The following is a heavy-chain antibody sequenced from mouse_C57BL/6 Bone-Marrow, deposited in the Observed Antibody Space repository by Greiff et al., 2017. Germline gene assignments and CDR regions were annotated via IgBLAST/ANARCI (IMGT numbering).Heavy chain of an antibody. Sequence: QVQLQQPGAELVMPGASVKLSCKASGYTFTSYWMHWVKQRPGQGLEWIGEIDPSDSYTNYNQKFKGKSTLTVDKSSSTAYMQLSRLTSEDSAVYYCAREKFSTTVVALDYWGQGTTLTVSS. J-gene: IGHJ2*01. CDR2: IDPSDSYT. D-gene: IGHD1-1*01. CDR3: AREKFSTTVVALDY. V-gene: IGHV1-69*01. CDR1: GYTFTSYW.